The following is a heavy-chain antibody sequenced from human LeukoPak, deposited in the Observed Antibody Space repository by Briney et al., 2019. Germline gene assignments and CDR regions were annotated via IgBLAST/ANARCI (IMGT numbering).Heavy chain of an antibody. D-gene: IGHD5-18*01. V-gene: IGHV3-53*05. CDR2: IYSGGDK. J-gene: IGHJ4*02. Sequence: GGSLRLSCAASGFSVSNNYMSWVRQAPGKGLEWVSLIYSGGDKRYAASVKGRFTISRDNSKNTLYLQMNSLRDEDTAMYYCAKEGTAMASSYFDYWGQGTLITVSS. CDR1: GFSVSNNY. CDR3: AKEGTAMASSYFDY.